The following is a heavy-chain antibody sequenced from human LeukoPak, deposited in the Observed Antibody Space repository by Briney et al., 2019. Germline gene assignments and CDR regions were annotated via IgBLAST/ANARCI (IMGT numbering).Heavy chain of an antibody. V-gene: IGHV3-21*01. CDR3: ARDADYYYDSSGRPR. J-gene: IGHJ4*02. Sequence: GGSLRLSCAASGFTFSSYSMNWVRQAPGKGLEWVSLITPSSSDRYYADSVKGRFTISRDNAKNSLYLQMNSLRAEDTAVYYCARDADYYYDSSGRPRGGQGTLVTVSS. CDR2: ITPSSSDR. CDR1: GFTFSSYS. D-gene: IGHD3-22*01.